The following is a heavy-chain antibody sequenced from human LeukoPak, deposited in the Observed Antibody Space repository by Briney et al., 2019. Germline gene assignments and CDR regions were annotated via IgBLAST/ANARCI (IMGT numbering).Heavy chain of an antibody. CDR1: GYTFTTFG. CDR2: ISTYNGDT. Sequence: ASVKVSCKASGYTFTTFGISWVRQAPGQGLEWMGWISTYNGDTHYAQKLQGRVTMTTDTSTSTAYMELRSLRSDDTAVYYCARDRPMVAAAGLPNDYWGQGTLVTVSS. V-gene: IGHV1-18*01. J-gene: IGHJ4*02. CDR3: ARDRPMVAAAGLPNDY. D-gene: IGHD6-13*01.